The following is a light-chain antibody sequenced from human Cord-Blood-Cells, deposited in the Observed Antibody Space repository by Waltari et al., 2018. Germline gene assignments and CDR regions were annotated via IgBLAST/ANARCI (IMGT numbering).Light chain of an antibody. V-gene: IGLV2-11*01. CDR2: DVS. Sequence: QSALTQPRSVSGPPGQPVTISCTGTSSDVGGYNYVSWYQQHPGKAPKLMIYDVSKRPSRVPERFSGSKSGNTASLTISGLQAEDEADYYCCSYAGSYTWVFGGGTKLTVL. J-gene: IGLJ3*02. CDR3: CSYAGSYTWV. CDR1: SSDVGGYNY.